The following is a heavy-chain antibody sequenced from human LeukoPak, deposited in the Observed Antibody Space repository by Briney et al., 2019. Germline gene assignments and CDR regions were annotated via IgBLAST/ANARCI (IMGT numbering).Heavy chain of an antibody. Sequence: PSETLSLTCAVYGGSFSGYYWSWIRQPPGKGLEWIGEINHSGSTNYNPSLKSRVTISVDTSKNQFSLKLSSVTAADTAVYYCARTRNYDILTGYKGTVDYWGQGTLVTVSS. V-gene: IGHV4-34*01. J-gene: IGHJ4*02. CDR1: GGSFSGYY. D-gene: IGHD3-9*01. CDR3: ARTRNYDILTGYKGTVDY. CDR2: INHSGST.